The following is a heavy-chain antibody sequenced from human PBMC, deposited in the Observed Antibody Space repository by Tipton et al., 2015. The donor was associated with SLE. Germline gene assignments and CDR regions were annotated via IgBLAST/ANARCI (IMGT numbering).Heavy chain of an antibody. V-gene: IGHV4-59*12. J-gene: IGHJ6*02. CDR2: VFYSGYT. CDR1: GGSISRFH. CDR3: ASWTGVPATKTLPQFYYGMDV. Sequence: TLSLTCTFSGGSISRFHYSWIRQPPGKGLEWIGYVFYSGYTKSNPSLKSRVTMSIDMSKNEFSLKLRSVTAADTAVYYCASWTGVPATKTLPQFYYGMDVWGQGTTVTVSS. D-gene: IGHD1-26*01.